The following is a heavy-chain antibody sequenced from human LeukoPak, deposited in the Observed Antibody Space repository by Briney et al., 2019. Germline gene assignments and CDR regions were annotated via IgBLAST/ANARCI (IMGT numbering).Heavy chain of an antibody. V-gene: IGHV1-18*01. CDR3: ARGGSYYEIDY. D-gene: IGHD1-26*01. Sequence: ASEKVSCKGSGYTCTSYGISWVRQAPGQGLERMGWISAYNGNTNYAQKLQGRVTMTTDTSTSTDYMELRSLRSDDTAVYYCARGGSYYEIDYWGQGTLVTVSS. J-gene: IGHJ4*02. CDR2: ISAYNGNT. CDR1: GYTCTSYG.